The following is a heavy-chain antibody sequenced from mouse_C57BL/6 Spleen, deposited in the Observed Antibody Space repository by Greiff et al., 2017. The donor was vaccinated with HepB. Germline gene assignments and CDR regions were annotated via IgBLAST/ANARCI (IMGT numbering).Heavy chain of an antibody. D-gene: IGHD1-1*02. CDR2: IYPGDGDT. Sequence: QVQLQQSGAELVKPGASVKISCKASGYTFTSSWMHWVKQRPGQGLEWIGRIYPGDGDTNYNGKFKGKATLTADKSSSTAYIQLSSLTSEDSAVYCCARWWGAHSGWFADWGQGTLVTVSA. CDR1: GYTFTSSW. CDR3: ARWWGAHSGWFAD. J-gene: IGHJ3*01. V-gene: IGHV1-82*01.